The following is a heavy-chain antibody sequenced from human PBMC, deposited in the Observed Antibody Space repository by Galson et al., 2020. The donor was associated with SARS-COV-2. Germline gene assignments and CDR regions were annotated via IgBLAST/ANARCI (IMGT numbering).Heavy chain of an antibody. Sequence: TGGSLRLSCAASGFNVINNHVTWVRQAPGKGLECVSVIYDGGNTYYADSVKGRFTISRDNSKNTVYLQMNSLTAEDTAVYYCAGYGGYSRWGQGTLVTVSS. CDR2: IYDGGNT. CDR3: AGYGGYSR. CDR1: GFNVINNH. D-gene: IGHD3-22*01. J-gene: IGHJ4*02. V-gene: IGHV3-66*01.